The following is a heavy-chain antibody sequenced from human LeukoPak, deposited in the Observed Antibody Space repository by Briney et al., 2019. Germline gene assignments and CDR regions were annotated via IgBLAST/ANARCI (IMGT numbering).Heavy chain of an antibody. D-gene: IGHD3-22*01. CDR2: IGGSGGST. J-gene: IGHJ4*02. V-gene: IGHV3-23*01. CDR1: GFTFSSHA. Sequence: YPGGSLRLSCAASGFTFSSHAMSWVRQARGKGLEWVPAIGGSGGSTYYADSEKGGFPVSRDNSKNTLYLQMNSLRAEDTAVYYCAKAFYYYDSSGYYFSFDYWGQGTLVTVSS. CDR3: AKAFYYYDSSGYYFSFDY.